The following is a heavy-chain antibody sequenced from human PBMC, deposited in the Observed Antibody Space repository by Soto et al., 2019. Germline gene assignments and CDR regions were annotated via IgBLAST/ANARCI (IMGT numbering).Heavy chain of an antibody. CDR1: GGTFSSYA. Sequence: SVKVSCKASGGTFSSYAISWVRQAPGQGLGWMGGIIPIFGTANYAQKFQGRVTITADESTSTAYMELSSLRSEDTAVYYCARDNPSPEDYGGNSGFDYWGQGTLVTVSS. V-gene: IGHV1-69*13. D-gene: IGHD4-17*01. CDR3: ARDNPSPEDYGGNSGFDY. CDR2: IIPIFGTA. J-gene: IGHJ4*02.